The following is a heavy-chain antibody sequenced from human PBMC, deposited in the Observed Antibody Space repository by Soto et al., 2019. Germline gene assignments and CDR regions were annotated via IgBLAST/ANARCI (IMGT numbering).Heavy chain of an antibody. CDR1: VFQFADYT. V-gene: IGHV3-9*01. CDR2: ISWSSVNL. CDR3: VKGLNIDYNSGWLYFDY. Sequence: PGGSLRLSCAASVFQFADYTMHWVRQTPGRGLEWVSSISWSSVNLDYRDSVKGRFTISRDNAKNALYLQMNSLRVEDTALYYCVKGLNIDYNSGWLYFDYWGQGTVVTVSS. J-gene: IGHJ4*02. D-gene: IGHD6-19*01.